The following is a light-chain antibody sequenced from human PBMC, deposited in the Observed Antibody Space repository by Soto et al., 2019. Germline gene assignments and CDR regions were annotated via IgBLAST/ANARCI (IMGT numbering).Light chain of an antibody. CDR1: ESISRH. J-gene: IGKJ5*01. V-gene: IGKV1-39*01. CDR3: QQSYSTLSIT. CDR2: AAS. Sequence: DIQMTQSPSSLSASVGDRVTITCRASESISRHLNWYQQKPGKAPKLLIYAASSLQNGVPSRFSGSGSGSDFTITISNLQPADFATYYCQQSYSTLSITFGQGTRLEIK.